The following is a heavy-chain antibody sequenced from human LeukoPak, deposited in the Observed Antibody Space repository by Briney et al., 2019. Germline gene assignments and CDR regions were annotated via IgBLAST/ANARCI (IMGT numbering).Heavy chain of an antibody. CDR2: IFSSGST. V-gene: IGHV4-61*02. Sequence: PSETLSLTCTVSGGSISSSSYYWSWIRQPAGKGLEWIGRIFSSGSTNYNPSLKSRVTMSVDTSKNQFSLKLSSVTAADTAEYFCARESRRSYCNEYWGQGTLVTVSS. CDR3: ARESRRSYCNEY. J-gene: IGHJ4*02. CDR1: GGSISSSSYY. D-gene: IGHD2-2*01.